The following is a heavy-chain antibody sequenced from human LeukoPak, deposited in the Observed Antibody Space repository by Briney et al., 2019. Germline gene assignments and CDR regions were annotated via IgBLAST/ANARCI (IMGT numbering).Heavy chain of an antibody. D-gene: IGHD1-1*01. V-gene: IGHV1-18*01. Sequence: GASVKVSCKASGYTFTSYGISWVRQAPGQGLEWMGWISAYNGNTNYAQKLQGRVTMTTDTSTSTAYMELRSLRSDDTAVYYCARDPDWNDSDYYFDYWGQGTLVTVSS. CDR2: ISAYNGNT. CDR3: ARDPDWNDSDYYFDY. J-gene: IGHJ4*02. CDR1: GYTFTSYG.